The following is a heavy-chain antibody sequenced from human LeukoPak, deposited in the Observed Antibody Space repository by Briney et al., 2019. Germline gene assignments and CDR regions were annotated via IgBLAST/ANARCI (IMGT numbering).Heavy chain of an antibody. Sequence: GGSLSFSGAAPGLTVSTTYINWFGQVPGKGLKWASLIYSDGSTYYAGSVKGRFTISRDHSKNTLYLQMNNLRAEDTAVYYCARDPSAVALNTYGWGQGTLVTVSS. CDR3: ARDPSAVALNTYG. CDR1: GLTVSTTY. V-gene: IGHV3-66*01. CDR2: IYSDGST. J-gene: IGHJ4*02. D-gene: IGHD6-13*01.